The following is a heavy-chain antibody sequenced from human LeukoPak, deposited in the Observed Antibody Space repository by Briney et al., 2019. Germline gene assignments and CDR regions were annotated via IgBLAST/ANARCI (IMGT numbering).Heavy chain of an antibody. J-gene: IGHJ4*02. CDR1: GDSVTSGIYY. D-gene: IGHD2-2*02. CDR2: MYYTGNT. Sequence: SETLSLTCAVSGDSVTSGIYYWGWIRQPPGEGLEWIGSMYYTGNTYYNPSLKSRVTISVDTSNNQFSLNLSSVTAADTAVYYCARDYCSSTSCYTPDYWGQGTLVTVSS. CDR3: ARDYCSSTSCYTPDY. V-gene: IGHV4-39*02.